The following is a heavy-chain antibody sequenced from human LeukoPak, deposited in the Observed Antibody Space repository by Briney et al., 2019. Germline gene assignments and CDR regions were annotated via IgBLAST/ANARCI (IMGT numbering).Heavy chain of an antibody. D-gene: IGHD3-10*01. CDR3: AKGAGFGELLGPLDY. CDR1: GFTSSSYA. CDR2: ISGSGGST. Sequence: GGSLRLSCAASGFTSSSYAMSWVRQAPGKGLEWVSAISGSGGSTYYADSVKGRFTISRDNSKNTLYLQMNSLRAEDTAVYYCAKGAGFGELLGPLDYWGQGTLVTVSS. V-gene: IGHV3-23*01. J-gene: IGHJ4*02.